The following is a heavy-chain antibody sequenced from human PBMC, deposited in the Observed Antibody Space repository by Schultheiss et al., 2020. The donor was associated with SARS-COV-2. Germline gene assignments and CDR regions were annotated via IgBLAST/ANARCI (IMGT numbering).Heavy chain of an antibody. CDR2: IYRGGSA. V-gene: IGHV3-53*01. CDR1: DFIVRNNY. D-gene: IGHD5-18*01. Sequence: GGSLRLSCAAPDFIVRNNYMSWVRQAPGKGLEWLSVIYRGGSAYYAESVKGRFSTSRDNAKNTLYLQMNSLRAEDTAVYYCARDPARYSYGYDPYYYYGMDVWGQGTTVTVSS. J-gene: IGHJ6*02. CDR3: ARDPARYSYGYDPYYYYGMDV.